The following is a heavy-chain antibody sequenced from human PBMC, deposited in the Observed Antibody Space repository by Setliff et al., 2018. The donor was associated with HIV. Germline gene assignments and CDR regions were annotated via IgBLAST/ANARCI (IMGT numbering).Heavy chain of an antibody. Sequence: ASVKVSCKASGYSFSAYAINWVRQVPGRGLQWLGWINTNTVNPAAAQVFTGRYVFSFDISVSTAYLQITSLETEDTAMYYCTTKPPAADFQHWGQGTLVTVSS. V-gene: IGHV7-4-1*02. CDR1: GYSFSAYA. CDR2: INTNTVNP. CDR3: TTKPPAADFQH. J-gene: IGHJ1*01. D-gene: IGHD2-2*01.